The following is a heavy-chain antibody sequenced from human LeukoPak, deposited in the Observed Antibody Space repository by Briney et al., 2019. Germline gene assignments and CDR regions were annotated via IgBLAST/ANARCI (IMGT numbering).Heavy chain of an antibody. CDR2: LTESGST. Sequence: GGSLRLSCAASGFSFNNYAMSWVRQAPGRGLEWVSTLTESGSTYYADSVKGRFTMSRDNSKNTLSLQMNTLRAEDTAVYYCAKATGYLLWGQGILVTVSS. CDR1: GFSFNNYA. V-gene: IGHV3-23*01. CDR3: AKATGYLL. J-gene: IGHJ4*02. D-gene: IGHD1-14*01.